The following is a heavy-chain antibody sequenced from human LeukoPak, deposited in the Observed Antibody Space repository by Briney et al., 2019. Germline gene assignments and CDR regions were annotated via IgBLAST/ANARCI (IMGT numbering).Heavy chain of an antibody. J-gene: IGHJ4*02. CDR2: IYYSGST. CDR3: ARVGSCSSTSCYGRGYYFDY. CDR1: GGSISSYY. V-gene: IGHV4-59*01. D-gene: IGHD2-2*01. Sequence: SETLSLTCTVSGGSISSYYWSWIRQPPGKGLEWIGYIYYSGSTNYNPSLKSRVTISVDTSKNQFSLKLSSVTAADTAVYYCARVGSCSSTSCYGRGYYFDYWGQGTLVTVSS.